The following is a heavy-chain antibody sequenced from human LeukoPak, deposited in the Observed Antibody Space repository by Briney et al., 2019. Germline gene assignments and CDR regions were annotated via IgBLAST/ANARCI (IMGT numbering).Heavy chain of an antibody. V-gene: IGHV1-2*02. CDR1: GYTFTGHH. CDR3: AKDRPPYGDYGNYFDY. Sequence: ASVKVSCKTSGYTFTGHHIHWVRQAPGQGLEWMGWINPKTGGTNFAQKFPGRVTLTRDTSITTAYMELSRLSSDDTAVYYCAKDRPPYGDYGNYFDYWGQGTLVTVSS. D-gene: IGHD4-17*01. CDR2: INPKTGGT. J-gene: IGHJ4*02.